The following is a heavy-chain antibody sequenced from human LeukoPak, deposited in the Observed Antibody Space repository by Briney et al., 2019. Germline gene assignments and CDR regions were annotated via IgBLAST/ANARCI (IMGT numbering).Heavy chain of an antibody. CDR1: GGTFRSCA. J-gene: IGHJ5*02. CDR2: IIPIFGTA. D-gene: IGHD3-10*01. V-gene: IGHV1-69*01. CDR3: ARFMDMVRGVILIGWFDP. Sequence: GSSVKVSCKASGGTFRSCAISWARQAPGQGLEWMGGIIPIFGTANYAQKFQGRVTITADESTSTAYMELRSLRSDDTAVYYCARFMDMVRGVILIGWFDPWGQGTLVTVSS.